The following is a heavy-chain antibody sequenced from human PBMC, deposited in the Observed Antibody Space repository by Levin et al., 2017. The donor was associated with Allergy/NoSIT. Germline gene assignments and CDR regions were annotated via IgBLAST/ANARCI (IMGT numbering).Heavy chain of an antibody. Sequence: SETLSLTCAVYGGSFSGYYWSWIRQPPGKGLEWIGEINHSGSTNYNPSLKSRVTISVDTSKNQFSLKLSSVTAADTAVYYCARGPPWYYVWGSYRYGHEFDYWGQGTLVTVSS. CDR2: INHSGST. CDR1: GGSFSGYY. V-gene: IGHV4-34*01. D-gene: IGHD3-16*02. CDR3: ARGPPWYYVWGSYRYGHEFDY. J-gene: IGHJ4*02.